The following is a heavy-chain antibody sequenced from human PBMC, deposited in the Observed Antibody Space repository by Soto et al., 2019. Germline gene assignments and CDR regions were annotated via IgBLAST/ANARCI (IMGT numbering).Heavy chain of an antibody. D-gene: IGHD3-10*01. V-gene: IGHV3-23*01. CDR1: GLNLSSTV. J-gene: IGHJ4*02. Sequence: GGSLRLSCVASGLNLSSTVMTWVRQAPGKGLEWVSSISGGSRTFYADSVKGRFTISRDNSKNTVDLQMNSLGGEDTAEYYCVPHGMSVRGGVLSFDYRGQGTLVTVSS. CDR2: ISGGSRT. CDR3: VPHGMSVRGGVLSFDY.